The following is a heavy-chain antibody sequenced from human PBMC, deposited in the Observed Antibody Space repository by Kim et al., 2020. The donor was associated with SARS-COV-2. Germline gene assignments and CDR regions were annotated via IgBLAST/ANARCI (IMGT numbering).Heavy chain of an antibody. CDR3: ARSGYCSGGSCYDYYGMDV. V-gene: IGHV1-69*13. CDR1: GGTFSSYA. Sequence: SVKVSCKASGGTFSSYAISWVRQAPGQGLEWMGGIIPIFGTANYAQKFQGRFTITADESTSTAYMELSSLRSEDTAVYYCARSGYCSGGSCYDYYGMDVWGQGTTVTVSS. J-gene: IGHJ6*02. CDR2: IIPIFGTA. D-gene: IGHD2-15*01.